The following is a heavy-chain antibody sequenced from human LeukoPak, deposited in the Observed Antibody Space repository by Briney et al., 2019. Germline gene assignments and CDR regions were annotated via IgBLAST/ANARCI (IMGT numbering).Heavy chain of an antibody. CDR1: GFTFDDYA. V-gene: IGHV3-9*03. CDR2: ISWNGGSI. J-gene: IGHJ3*02. Sequence: GRSLRLSCAASGFTFDDYAMHWVRQAPGKGLEWVSGISWNGGSIGYADSVKGRFTISRDNAKNSLYLQMNSLRAEDMALYYCAKSGSYYKNAFDIWGQGTMVTVSS. D-gene: IGHD1-26*01. CDR3: AKSGSYYKNAFDI.